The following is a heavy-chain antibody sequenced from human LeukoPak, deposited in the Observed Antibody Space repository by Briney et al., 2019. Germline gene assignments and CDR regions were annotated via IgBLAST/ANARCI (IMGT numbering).Heavy chain of an antibody. CDR1: GFTFSSYA. D-gene: IGHD5-18*01. Sequence: GGSLRLSCAAPGFTFSSYAMSWVRQAPGKGLEWVSAIRGSGDRTHHADSVKGRFTISRDNSKNTLYLQMNSLRAEDTAVYYCAKELSPLWARDTAMVTDAFDIWGQGTMVTVSS. CDR2: IRGSGDRT. J-gene: IGHJ3*02. CDR3: AKELSPLWARDTAMVTDAFDI. V-gene: IGHV3-23*01.